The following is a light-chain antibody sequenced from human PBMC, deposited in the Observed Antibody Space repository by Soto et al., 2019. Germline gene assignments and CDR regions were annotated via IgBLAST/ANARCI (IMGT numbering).Light chain of an antibody. Sequence: DIQMTQSPSSLSASVGERVTITCRASQSISGYLNWYQQKPGKAPNLLIYAASSLQSGVPSRFSGSGSGTDFTLTISSLQPEDFATYYCQQSYSTWTFGQGTKVDIK. CDR3: QQSYSTWT. CDR2: AAS. V-gene: IGKV1-39*01. J-gene: IGKJ1*01. CDR1: QSISGY.